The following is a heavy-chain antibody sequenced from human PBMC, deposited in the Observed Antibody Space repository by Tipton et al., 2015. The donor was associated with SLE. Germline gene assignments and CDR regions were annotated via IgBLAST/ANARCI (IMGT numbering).Heavy chain of an antibody. CDR1: GFIFNNYG. V-gene: IGHV3-48*02. Sequence: SLRLSCAASGFIFNNYGMNWVRQAPGKGLEWVSHISGSSRAIYYADSVKGRFTISRDNAKNSLYLQMNSLREEDTAVYYCTRDLSYVSSPINDMDVWGQGTTVTVSS. J-gene: IGHJ6*02. D-gene: IGHD3-16*01. CDR3: TRDLSYVSSPINDMDV. CDR2: ISGSSRAI.